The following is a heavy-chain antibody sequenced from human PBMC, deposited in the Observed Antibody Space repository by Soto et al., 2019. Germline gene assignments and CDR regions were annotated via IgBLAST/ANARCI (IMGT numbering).Heavy chain of an antibody. CDR3: AKGPNSYGDYRPGDY. CDR1: GFTFSSYA. Sequence: EVQLLESGGGLVQPGGSLRLSCAASGFTFSSYAMSWVRQAPGKGLEWVSAISGSGGSTYYADSVKGRFTISRDKSKNRLYLQMNSLRAKDTAVYYCAKGPNSYGDYRPGDYWGQGTLVTVS. J-gene: IGHJ4*02. CDR2: ISGSGGST. D-gene: IGHD4-17*01. V-gene: IGHV3-23*01.